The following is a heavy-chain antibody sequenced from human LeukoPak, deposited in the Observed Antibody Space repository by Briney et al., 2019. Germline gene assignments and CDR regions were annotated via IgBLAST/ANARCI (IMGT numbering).Heavy chain of an antibody. CDR2: ISSSGSGGST. CDR1: GFTFSSYG. Sequence: GGSLRLSCAASGFTFSSYGMSWVRQAPGKGLEWVSGISSSGSGGSTYYADSVKGRFTISRDNSKNTLCLQINSVRAEDTAVYYCARAYSSSWYDFWGQGTLVTVSS. CDR3: ARAYSSSWYDF. V-gene: IGHV3-23*01. D-gene: IGHD6-13*01. J-gene: IGHJ5*01.